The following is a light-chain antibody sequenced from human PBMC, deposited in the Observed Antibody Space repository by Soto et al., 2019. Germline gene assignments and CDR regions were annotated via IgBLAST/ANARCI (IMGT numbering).Light chain of an antibody. CDR3: SSYTGSSTYVL. V-gene: IGLV2-14*01. CDR2: DVS. J-gene: IGLJ2*01. Sequence: QPVLTQPASVSGSPGQSITISCTGTSSDVGGYNYVSWYQQHPGKAPKLMIYDVSNRPSGVSNRFSGSKSGNTASLTISGLQAEDETDYYCSSYTGSSTYVLFGGGTKLTVL. CDR1: SSDVGGYNY.